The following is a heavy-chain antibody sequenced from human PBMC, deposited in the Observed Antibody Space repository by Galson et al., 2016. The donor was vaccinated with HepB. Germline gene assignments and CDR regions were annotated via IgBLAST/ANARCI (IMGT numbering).Heavy chain of an antibody. D-gene: IGHD3-10*01. CDR1: GFRFSSYA. CDR2: ISYDGSNK. J-gene: IGHJ4*02. CDR3: AKDGLYYGSGSYGSVDY. V-gene: IGHV3-30*18. Sequence: SLRLSCAASGFRFSSYAMHWVRQAPGKGLEWVAVISYDGSNKYYTDSVKGRFTISRDNSKNTLYLQMSSLRAEDRAVYCCAKDGLYYGSGSYGSVDYWGQGTQLTVSS.